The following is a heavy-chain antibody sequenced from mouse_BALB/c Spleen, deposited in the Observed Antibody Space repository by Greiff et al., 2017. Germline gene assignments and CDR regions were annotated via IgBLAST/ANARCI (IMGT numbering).Heavy chain of an antibody. CDR3: ARHVDYDQGCYSY. Sequence: EVQRVESGGDLVKPGGSLKLSCAASGFTFSSYGMSWVRQTPDKRLEWVATISSGGSYTYYPDSVKGRFTISRDNAKNTLYLQMSSLKSEDTAMYYCARHVDYDQGCYSYWGQGTSVTVSS. CDR1: GFTFSSYG. J-gene: IGHJ4*01. CDR2: ISSGGSYT. V-gene: IGHV5-6*01. D-gene: IGHD2-4*01.